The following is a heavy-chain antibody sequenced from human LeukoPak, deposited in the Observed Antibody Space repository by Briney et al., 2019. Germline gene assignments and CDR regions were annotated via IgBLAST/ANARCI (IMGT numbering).Heavy chain of an antibody. V-gene: IGHV1-46*01. CDR1: GYTFTSYY. CDR3: AREGVGYSGYDYFVPFDY. Sequence: ASVKVSCKASGYTFTSYYMHWVRQAPGQGLEWMGIINPSGGSTSYAQKFQGRVTMTRDTSTSTVYMELSRLRSDDTAVYYCAREGVGYSGYDYFVPFDYWGQGTLVTVSS. D-gene: IGHD5-12*01. CDR2: INPSGGST. J-gene: IGHJ4*02.